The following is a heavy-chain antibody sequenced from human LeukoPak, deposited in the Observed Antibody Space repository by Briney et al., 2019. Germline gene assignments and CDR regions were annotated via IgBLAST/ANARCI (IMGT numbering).Heavy chain of an antibody. J-gene: IGHJ4*02. CDR1: GGSFSGYY. CDR3: ARATGNPYYFDY. Sequence: SGTLSLTCAVYGGSFSGYYWSWIRQPPGKGLEWIGEINHSGSTNYNPSLKSRVTISVDTSKNQFSLKLSSVTAADTAVYYCARATGNPYYFDYWGQGTLVTVSS. CDR2: INHSGST. D-gene: IGHD1-1*01. V-gene: IGHV4-34*01.